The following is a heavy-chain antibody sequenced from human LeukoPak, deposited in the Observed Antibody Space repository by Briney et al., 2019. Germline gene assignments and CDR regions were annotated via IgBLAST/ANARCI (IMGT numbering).Heavy chain of an antibody. Sequence: PSQTLSLTCTVSGGSISSGSYYWSWIRQPAGTGLEWIGRIYTSGSTNYNPSLKSRVTISVDTSKNQFSLKLSSVTAADTAVYYCARVTGIVEANYYFDYWGQGTLVTVSS. V-gene: IGHV4-61*02. J-gene: IGHJ4*02. CDR3: ARVTGIVEANYYFDY. CDR2: IYTSGST. CDR1: GGSISSGSYY. D-gene: IGHD1-26*01.